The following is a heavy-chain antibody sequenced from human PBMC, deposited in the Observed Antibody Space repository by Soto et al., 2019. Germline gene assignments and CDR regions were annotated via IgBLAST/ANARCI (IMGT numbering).Heavy chain of an antibody. J-gene: IGHJ4*02. CDR3: AREGYCSSTSCYSFDY. V-gene: IGHV3-64*01. CDR2: ISSNGGST. Sequence: EVRLVESGGGLVQPGGSLRLSCAASGFTFSYYAMHWVRQAPGKGLEYVSAISSNGGSTYYANSVKGRFTISRDNSKNTLYLQMGSLRAEDMAVYYCAREGYCSSTSCYSFDYWGQGTLVTVSS. CDR1: GFTFSYYA. D-gene: IGHD2-2*01.